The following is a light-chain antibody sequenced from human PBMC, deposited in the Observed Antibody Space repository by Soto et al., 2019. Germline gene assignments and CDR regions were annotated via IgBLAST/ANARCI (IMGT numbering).Light chain of an antibody. V-gene: IGLV1-40*01. CDR3: SSYAGSNNFAV. CDR2: ADY. Sequence: QSVLTQPPSVSGAPGQRVTISCTGSSSNIGAGFDVHWYQQLPGTAPRLLIYADYNRPSGVPDRFSGSKSGTSASLAITGLQAEDEADYYCSSYAGSNNFAVFGGGTKVTVL. CDR1: SSNIGAGFD. J-gene: IGLJ2*01.